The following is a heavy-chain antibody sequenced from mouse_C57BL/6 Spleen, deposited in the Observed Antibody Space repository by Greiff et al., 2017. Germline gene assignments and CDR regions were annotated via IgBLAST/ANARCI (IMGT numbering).Heavy chain of an antibody. D-gene: IGHD2-4*01. CDR2: IGHANGNT. CDR3: ARSEAYDYDGDFDY. V-gene: IGHV14-3*01. J-gene: IGHJ2*01. Sequence: EVQLQQSVAELVRPGASVKLSCTASGFNIKNTDMHWVKQRPEQGLEWIGRIGHANGNTNYAPTIQGKATITADTSSNTAYLQLSSLTSEDTAIYYCARSEAYDYDGDFDYWGQGTTLTVSS. CDR1: GFNIKNTD.